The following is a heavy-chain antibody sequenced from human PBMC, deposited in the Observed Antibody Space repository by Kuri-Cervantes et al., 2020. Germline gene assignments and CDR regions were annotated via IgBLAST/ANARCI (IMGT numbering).Heavy chain of an antibody. J-gene: IGHJ3*02. Sequence: GGSLRLSCAASGFTFSSYAMSWVRQAPGKGLEWVSAISGSGGSTYYADSVKGRFTISRDNSKNTLYLQMNSLRAEDTALYYCAKDQYSSGWYYAFDIWGQGTMVTVSS. V-gene: IGHV3-23*01. CDR1: GFTFSSYA. CDR3: AKDQYSSGWYYAFDI. D-gene: IGHD6-19*01. CDR2: ISGSGGST.